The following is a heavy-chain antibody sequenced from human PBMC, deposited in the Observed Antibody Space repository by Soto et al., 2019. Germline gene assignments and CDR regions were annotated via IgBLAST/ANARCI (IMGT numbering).Heavy chain of an antibody. Sequence: ASVKVSCKASGYTFTSYAMHWVCQAPGQRLEWMGWINAGNGNTKYSQKFQGRVTITRDTSASTAYMELSSLRSEDTSVYFCASGSTPSWYYYYGMYVCGQRTTVTVSS. J-gene: IGHJ6*02. CDR1: GYTFTSYA. D-gene: IGHD6-13*01. V-gene: IGHV1-3*01. CDR3: ASGSTPSWYYYYGMYV. CDR2: INAGNGNT.